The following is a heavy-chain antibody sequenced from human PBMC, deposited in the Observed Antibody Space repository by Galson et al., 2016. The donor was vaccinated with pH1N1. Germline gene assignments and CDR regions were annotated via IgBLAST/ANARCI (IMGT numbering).Heavy chain of an antibody. V-gene: IGHV4-59*01. Sequence: ETLSLTCTVSGGSLNTYYWTWIRQSPGKGLEWIGYTYYNGDTRYNPSLSSRVTISVDTSENQFALKLLSVTAADTAVYYCAKGGWSMDVWGQGTTVTVSS. J-gene: IGHJ6*02. CDR3: AKGGWSMDV. CDR1: GGSLNTYY. D-gene: IGHD6-19*01. CDR2: TYYNGDT.